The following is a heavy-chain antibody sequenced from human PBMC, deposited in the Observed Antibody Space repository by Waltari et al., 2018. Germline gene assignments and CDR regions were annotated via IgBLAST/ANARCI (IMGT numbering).Heavy chain of an antibody. J-gene: IGHJ4*02. D-gene: IGHD3-22*01. CDR2: INPNSGGT. V-gene: IGHV1-2*02. CDR3: ASNYYDSSGYYYEDY. Sequence: FTDYYMHWVRQAPGQGLEWMGWINPNSGGTLYAQKFQGRVTITRDTSISTAYMELSRLRSDDTAVYYCASNYYDSSGYYYEDYWGQGTLVTVSS. CDR1: FTDYY.